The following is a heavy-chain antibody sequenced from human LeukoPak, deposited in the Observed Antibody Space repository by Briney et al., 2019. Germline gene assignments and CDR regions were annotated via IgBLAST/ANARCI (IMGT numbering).Heavy chain of an antibody. J-gene: IGHJ4*02. Sequence: GGSLRLSCAASGLTFSSYWMHWVRQAPGKGLHWVANIKQDGSEKYYVDSVKGRFTISRDNAKNSLYLQMNSLTVEDTAVYFCARDHSGWDYFDYWGQGTVVSVSS. CDR1: GLTFSSYW. CDR3: ARDHSGWDYFDY. CDR2: IKQDGSEK. D-gene: IGHD1-26*01. V-gene: IGHV3-7*01.